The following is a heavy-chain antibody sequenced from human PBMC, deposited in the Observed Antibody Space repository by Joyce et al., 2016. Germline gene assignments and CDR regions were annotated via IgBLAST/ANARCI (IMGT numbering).Heavy chain of an antibody. CDR1: GFNFGSNA. D-gene: IGHD6-19*01. V-gene: IGHV3-23*01. Sequence: EVELLESGGGLAQPGASLRLSCVASGFNFGSNAMSWVRQAPGKGLEWVSGITGGGGIYYADSVKGRFTISRDNAKNTLYLQMNSLRPEDTAVYYCAKERGFGGWPQYYVNVWGKGTTATVSS. J-gene: IGHJ6*03. CDR3: AKERGFGGWPQYYVNV. CDR2: ITGGGGI.